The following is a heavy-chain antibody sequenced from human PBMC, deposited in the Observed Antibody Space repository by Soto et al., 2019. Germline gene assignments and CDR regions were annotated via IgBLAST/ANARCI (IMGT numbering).Heavy chain of an antibody. CDR2: NYYSGIT. J-gene: IGHJ6*02. D-gene: IGHD6-6*01. CDR1: GGSISSGGYY. CDR3: ARGSSIAGLYYGMDV. V-gene: IGHV4-31*03. Sequence: QVQLQESGPGLVKPSQTLSLTCTVSGGSISSGGYYWTWIRQHPGKGLEWIGYNYYSGITYYNPSLKSRVTXPXEXSKXQFSLKLSSVTAADTAVYYCARGSSIAGLYYGMDVWGQGTTVTVSS.